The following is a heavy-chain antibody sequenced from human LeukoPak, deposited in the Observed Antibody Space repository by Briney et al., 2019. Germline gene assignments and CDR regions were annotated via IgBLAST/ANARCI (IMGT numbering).Heavy chain of an antibody. D-gene: IGHD3-10*01. CDR3: ATSGPIDY. Sequence: SQTLSLTCTVSGDSITSGRYYWSWIRQPPGKGLEWIGYIYYSGSTNYNPSLKSRVTISVDTSKNQFSLKLSSVTAADTAVYYCATSGPIDYWGQGTLVTVSS. CDR2: IYYSGST. J-gene: IGHJ4*02. V-gene: IGHV4-61*01. CDR1: GDSITSGRYY.